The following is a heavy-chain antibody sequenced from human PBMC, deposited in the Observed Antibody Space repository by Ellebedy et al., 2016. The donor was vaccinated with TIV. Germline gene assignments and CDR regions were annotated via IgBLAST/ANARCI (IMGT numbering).Heavy chain of an antibody. Sequence: GESLKISXAASGFTFSDYYMNWIRQAPGKGLEWVSYISSSGSSIYYADSVKGRFTISRDNAKNSLYLQMNSLRAEDTAMYYCARGGVVPAAIGADYWGQGTLVTVSS. CDR2: ISSSGSSI. CDR1: GFTFSDYY. CDR3: ARGGVVPAAIGADY. D-gene: IGHD2-2*02. J-gene: IGHJ4*02. V-gene: IGHV3-11*01.